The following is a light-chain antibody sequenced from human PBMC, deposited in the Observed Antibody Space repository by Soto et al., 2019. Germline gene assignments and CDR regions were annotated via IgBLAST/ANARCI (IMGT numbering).Light chain of an antibody. CDR3: SSYTSSSTLEV. J-gene: IGLJ1*01. CDR1: SSDVGGYNY. Sequence: QSVLAQPASVSGSPGQSITISCTGTSSDVGGYNYVSWYQQHPGKAPKLMIYEVSNRPSGVSNRFSGSKSGNTASLTISGLHAEDEADYYCSSYTSSSTLEVFGTGTKGTVL. CDR2: EVS. V-gene: IGLV2-14*01.